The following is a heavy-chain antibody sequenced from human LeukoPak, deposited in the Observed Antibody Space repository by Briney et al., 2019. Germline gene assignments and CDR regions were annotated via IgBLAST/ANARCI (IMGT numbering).Heavy chain of an antibody. J-gene: IGHJ3*02. V-gene: IGHV1-18*01. CDR2: ISAYNGKT. CDR1: GYTFTSYG. Sequence: GASVKVSCKASGYTFTSYGISWVRRAPGQGLEWMGWISAYNGKTIHAQKLQDRVTMTTDTPTSTGYMELRSLISDDTAVYYCARPIGEHAFDIWGQGTMVTVSS. CDR3: ARPIGEHAFDI. D-gene: IGHD1-26*01.